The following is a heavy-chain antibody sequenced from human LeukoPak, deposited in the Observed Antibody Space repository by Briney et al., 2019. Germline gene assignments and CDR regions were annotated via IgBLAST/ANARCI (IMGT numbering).Heavy chain of an antibody. V-gene: IGHV3-21*04. CDR3: ARPSAVAGTPYYYAYMDV. J-gene: IGHJ6*03. D-gene: IGHD6-19*01. CDR1: GFTFSSYT. CDR2: ISSSSSHI. Sequence: GGSLRLSCTASGFTFSSYTMNWVRQAPGKGLEWVASISSSSSHINYVDSVKGRFTVSRDNADFSLFLHMDSLRTEDSGIYYCARPSAVAGTPYYYAYMDVWGKGTTVAASS.